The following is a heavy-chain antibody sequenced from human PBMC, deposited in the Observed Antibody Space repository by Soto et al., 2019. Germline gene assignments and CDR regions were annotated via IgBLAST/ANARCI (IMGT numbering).Heavy chain of an antibody. Sequence: GGSLGLSCAASGFTFSSYDMHWVRQATGKGLEWVSAIGTAGDTYYPGSVKGRFTISRENAKNSLYLQMNSLRAEDTAVYYCARGALSGWYAYYYYGMDVWGQGTTVTVSS. CDR1: GFTFSSYD. J-gene: IGHJ6*02. CDR3: ARGALSGWYAYYYYGMDV. D-gene: IGHD6-19*01. CDR2: IGTAGDT. V-gene: IGHV3-13*01.